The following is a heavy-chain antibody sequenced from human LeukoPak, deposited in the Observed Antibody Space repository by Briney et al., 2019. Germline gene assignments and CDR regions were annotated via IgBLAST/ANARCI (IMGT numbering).Heavy chain of an antibody. V-gene: IGHV3-30-3*01. CDR2: IGYDGNNY. CDR3: ARAHCTRTTCNWNDAFDV. J-gene: IGHJ3*01. D-gene: IGHD2-8*01. Sequence: GGSLRLSCAASGFTFSGYALHWVRQAPGKGLEWVAVIGYDGNNYIYADSVKGRFSISRDNSKDFLFLHMDSLRSEDTAVYYCARAHCTRTTCNWNDAFDVWGQGTMVTVSS. CDR1: GFTFSGYA.